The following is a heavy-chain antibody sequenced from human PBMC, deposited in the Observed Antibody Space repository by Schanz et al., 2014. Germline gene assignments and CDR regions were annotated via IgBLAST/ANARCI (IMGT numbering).Heavy chain of an antibody. V-gene: IGHV3-23*01. J-gene: IGHJ3*02. CDR2: ISSGGGST. CDR3: ARKMKLGVYGGKGHDSLDI. CDR1: GFSFTTYA. D-gene: IGHD4-17*01. Sequence: DVQLLESGGGLVQPGGSLRLSCAASGFSFTTYAMSWVRQAPGKGLEWVSSISSGGGSTYYADSVKGRFTISRDNSKNTLYLQMKSLRAEDTAVYYCARKMKLGVYGGKGHDSLDIWGQGTMVTVSS.